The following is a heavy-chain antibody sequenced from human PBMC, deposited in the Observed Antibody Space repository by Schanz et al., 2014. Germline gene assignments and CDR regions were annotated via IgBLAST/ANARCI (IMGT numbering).Heavy chain of an antibody. V-gene: IGHV1-24*01. Sequence: QVQLVQSGAEVKKPGASVKVSCKVSGYSLNELSMHWVRQAPGKGLEWLGGFDVEDGETIYAQKFQGRFTMTTDTSTTTAYLELRSLTSDDTAVFYCARGLHYDVETSFRSYDAFDFWGQGTKVTVSP. CDR1: GYSLNELS. CDR2: FDVEDGET. D-gene: IGHD3-10*02. CDR3: ARGLHYDVETSFRSYDAFDF. J-gene: IGHJ3*01.